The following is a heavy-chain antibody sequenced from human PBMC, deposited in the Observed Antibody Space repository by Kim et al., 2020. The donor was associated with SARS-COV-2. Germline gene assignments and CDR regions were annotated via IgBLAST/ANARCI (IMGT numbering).Heavy chain of an antibody. CDR3: ARGTSGRHFDQLWGGCLDL. CDR1: GFTFSSSA. D-gene: IGHD3-16*01. Sequence: GGYLRLSCAASGFTFSSSAMTWVRQAPGTGLEWVSVISADGGKVHYTDSVKGRFTVSRDNNKNILYLQLDSLTAADTAVYHCARGTSGRHFDQLWGGCLDLWGRGTLVTVSS. J-gene: IGHJ2*01. V-gene: IGHV3-23*01. CDR2: ISADGGKV.